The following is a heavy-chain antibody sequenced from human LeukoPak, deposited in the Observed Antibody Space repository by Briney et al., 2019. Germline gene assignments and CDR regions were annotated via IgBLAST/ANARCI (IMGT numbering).Heavy chain of an antibody. Sequence: SETLSLTCTVPGDSISNHFWSWVRQPPGKGLEWIGYMHNGVHTNYNPSLKSRVTISGDTSKNQLSLKLTSVTAADTAVYYCAATIKRDYGDTNLDFWGQGTLVTVSS. V-gene: IGHV4-59*11. CDR1: GDSISNHF. J-gene: IGHJ4*02. CDR3: AATIKRDYGDTNLDF. CDR2: MHNGVHT. D-gene: IGHD4/OR15-4a*01.